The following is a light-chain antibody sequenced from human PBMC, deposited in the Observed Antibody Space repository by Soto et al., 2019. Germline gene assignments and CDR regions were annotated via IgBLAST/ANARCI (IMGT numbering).Light chain of an antibody. CDR1: ESVGRH. J-gene: IGKJ5*01. CDR3: QQYNNWPFS. V-gene: IGKV3D-15*01. Sequence: VVTQSPATLSVSPGERATLSCRASESVGRHLAWYHQKPGQAPRLLIYDVSNRATGIPARFSGSGSGTDFTLTISGLRSEDSAVYFCQQYNNWPFSFGQGTRLEI. CDR2: DVS.